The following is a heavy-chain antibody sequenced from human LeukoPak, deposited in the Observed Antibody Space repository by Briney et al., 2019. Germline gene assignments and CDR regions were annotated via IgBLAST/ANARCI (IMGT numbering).Heavy chain of an antibody. J-gene: IGHJ3*02. CDR1: GGTFSSYA. CDR2: IIPILGIA. Sequence: AASVKVSCKASGGTFSSYAISWVRQAPGQGLEWMGRIIPILGIANYAQKFQGRVTITADKSTSTAYMELSSLRSEDTAVYYCARGFRWSGSFRRVHAFGIWGQGTMVTVSS. CDR3: ARGFRWSGSFRRVHAFGI. D-gene: IGHD1-26*01. V-gene: IGHV1-69*04.